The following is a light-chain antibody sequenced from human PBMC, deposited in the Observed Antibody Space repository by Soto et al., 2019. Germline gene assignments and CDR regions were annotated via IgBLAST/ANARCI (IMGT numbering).Light chain of an antibody. CDR3: FSSTTTSTHV. CDR1: SSDVGAYDY. Sequence: QSVLTQPPSLSGSPGQSITISCTGTSSDVGAYDYVSWFQQHPGKAPKLMISEVNNRPSGVSNRFSGSKSGNTAYLTISGLQVEDEAEYFCFSSTTTSTHVFGTGTKLTVL. J-gene: IGLJ1*01. V-gene: IGLV2-14*01. CDR2: EVN.